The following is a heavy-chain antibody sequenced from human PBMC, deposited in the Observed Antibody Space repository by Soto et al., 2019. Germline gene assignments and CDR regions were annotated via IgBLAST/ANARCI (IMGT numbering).Heavy chain of an antibody. CDR1: GGSITTYY. CDR2: IYYAGAT. Sequence: SETLSLTCTVSGGSITTYYWSWIRQPPGKELEWIGDIYYAGATNYHPSLKSRLTISVDMSKNQFSLKLSSVTATDTAVYYCAGGPSGSDIQLDFCCQGTVVTVSS. V-gene: IGHV4-59*01. J-gene: IGHJ4*02. D-gene: IGHD3-10*01. CDR3: AGGPSGSDIQLDF.